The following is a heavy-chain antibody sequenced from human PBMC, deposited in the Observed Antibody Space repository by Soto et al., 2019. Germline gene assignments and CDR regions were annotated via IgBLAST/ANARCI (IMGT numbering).Heavy chain of an antibody. J-gene: IGHJ2*01. D-gene: IGHD5-12*01. CDR3: ARGTPITYWYFDL. Sequence: QVQLVQSGAEVKKPGASVKVSCKASGYTFTGYYMHWVRQAPGQGLEWMGWINTNSGGTNYAQKFQGWVTMTRDTSISTAYMELSRLRSDDTAVYYCARGTPITYWYFDLWGRGTLVTVSS. CDR1: GYTFTGYY. CDR2: INTNSGGT. V-gene: IGHV1-2*04.